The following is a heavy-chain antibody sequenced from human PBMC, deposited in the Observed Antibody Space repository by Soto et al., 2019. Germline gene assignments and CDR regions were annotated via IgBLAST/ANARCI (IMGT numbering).Heavy chain of an antibody. CDR1: GGSISSYY. J-gene: IGHJ5*01. D-gene: IGHD3-10*02. CDR3: ASMIGDPGLRVDS. Sequence: QVQLQESGPGLVKPSETLSLTCTVSGGSISSYYWSWIRQPPGKGLAWIGLIFYSGSTSYNPSLKSRVSLSSDWSAYQLSLKLNSVTAADTAVYYCASMIGDPGLRVDSWGQGTLVAVSS. CDR2: IFYSGST. V-gene: IGHV4-59*01.